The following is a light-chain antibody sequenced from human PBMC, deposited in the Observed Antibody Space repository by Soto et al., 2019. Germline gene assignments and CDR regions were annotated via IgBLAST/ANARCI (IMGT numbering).Light chain of an antibody. CDR3: SSYAGRITLV. CDR2: DDN. Sequence: QSGLTQTASVSGSPGQSITMSCTGSRSDVGGYNLVSWYQQHPGKAPKLLISDDNKRHSGVSDRFSGSKSGNTASLTISGLQAEDEGDYYCSSYAGRITLVFGGGTKLTVL. CDR1: RSDVGGYNL. V-gene: IGLV2-23*01. J-gene: IGLJ2*01.